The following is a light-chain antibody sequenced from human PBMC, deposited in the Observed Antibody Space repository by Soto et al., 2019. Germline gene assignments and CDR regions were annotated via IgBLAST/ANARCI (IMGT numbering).Light chain of an antibody. CDR2: AAS. V-gene: IGKV1-39*01. CDR3: QQSYSTWT. CDR1: QTISSY. Sequence: DNQMTQSPSSLSASVGDRVTITCRASQTISSYLNWYQQKPGKAPKLLIYAASSLQSGVPLRFSGRGSGTDFSLTISSLQPEDFATYYCQQSYSTWTFGQGTKVEIK. J-gene: IGKJ1*01.